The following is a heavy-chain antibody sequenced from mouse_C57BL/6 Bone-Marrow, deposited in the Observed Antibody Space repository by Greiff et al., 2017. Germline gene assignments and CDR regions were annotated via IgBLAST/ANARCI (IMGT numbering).Heavy chain of an antibody. CDR1: GYTFTSYG. D-gene: IGHD1-1*01. Sequence: VQVVESGAELARPGASVKLSCKASGYTFTSYGISWVKQRTGQGLEWIGEIYPRSGNTYYNEKFKGKATLTADKSSSTAYMELRSLTSEDSAVYFCEGGSSAFYAMDDWGQGTSVTVSS. J-gene: IGHJ4*01. CDR3: EGGSSAFYAMDD. V-gene: IGHV1-81*01. CDR2: IYPRSGNT.